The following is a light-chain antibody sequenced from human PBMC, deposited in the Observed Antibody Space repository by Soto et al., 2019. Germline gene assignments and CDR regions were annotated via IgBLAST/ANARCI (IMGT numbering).Light chain of an antibody. CDR2: DAS. CDR1: QTVSSY. J-gene: IGKJ4*01. V-gene: IGKV3-11*01. CDR3: QQRSDCPST. Sequence: EIVLTQSPATLPLSPGDRATLSCRASQTVSSYLAWYQQKPGQAPRLLIYDASSRATGIPARFSGSGSGTDFTLTITSLEPEDFAVYYCQQRSDCPSTFGGGTKVEIK.